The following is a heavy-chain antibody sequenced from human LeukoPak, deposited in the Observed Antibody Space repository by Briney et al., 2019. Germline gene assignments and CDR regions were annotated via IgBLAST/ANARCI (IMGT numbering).Heavy chain of an antibody. CDR3: AKMLVGRYCSSSGCYESDYFDY. J-gene: IGHJ4*02. D-gene: IGHD2-2*01. CDR2: ITGSSSST. Sequence: GGSLRLSCAASGFTFSSYAMGWVRQAPGKGLEWVSGITGSSSSTYYADSVRGRFTISRDYPKNTLYLQMNSLSAEDTAVYYCAKMLVGRYCSSSGCYESDYFDYWGQGTLVTVSS. CDR1: GFTFSSYA. V-gene: IGHV3-23*01.